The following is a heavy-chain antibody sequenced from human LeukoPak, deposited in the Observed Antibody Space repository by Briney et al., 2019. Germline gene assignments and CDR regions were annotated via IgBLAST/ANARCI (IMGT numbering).Heavy chain of an antibody. CDR3: ARDLYSSRWYYMDV. D-gene: IGHD6-13*01. V-gene: IGHV3-53*01. CDR2: IYSGGST. Sequence: GGSLRLSCAASGFTVSSNYMSWVRQAPGKGLEWVSVIYSGGSTYYADSVKGRFTISRDNSKNTLYLQMNSLRAEDTAVYYCARDLYSSRWYYMDVWGEGTTVTISS. J-gene: IGHJ6*03. CDR1: GFTVSSNY.